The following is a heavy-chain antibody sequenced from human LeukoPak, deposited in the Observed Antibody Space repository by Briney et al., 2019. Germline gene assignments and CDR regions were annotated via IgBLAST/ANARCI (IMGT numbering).Heavy chain of an antibody. D-gene: IGHD5-18*01. Sequence: GGSLRLSCAASGFTFSSYWMSWVRQAPGKGLEWVANIKKDGSEKYYVDSVKGRFTISRDNPKTSLYLQMNSLRAEDTAVYYCARDLSGVTGYTYGRGIDYWGQGTLVTVSS. CDR3: ARDLSGVTGYTYGRGIDY. CDR2: IKKDGSEK. J-gene: IGHJ4*02. CDR1: GFTFSSYW. V-gene: IGHV3-7*01.